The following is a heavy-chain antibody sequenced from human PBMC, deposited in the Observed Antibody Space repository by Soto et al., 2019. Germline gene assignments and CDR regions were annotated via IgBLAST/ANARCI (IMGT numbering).Heavy chain of an antibody. D-gene: IGHD2-15*01. Sequence: QVQLVQSGAEVKKPGSSVKVSCKASGGTFSSYAISWVRQAPGQGLEWMGGIIPIFGTANYAQKFQGRVTMTADESTSTAYMELSSLRSEDTAVYYCARDLGGYCSGGSCPHGSDPWGQGTLVTVSS. CDR2: IIPIFGTA. CDR3: ARDLGGYCSGGSCPHGSDP. CDR1: GGTFSSYA. V-gene: IGHV1-69*12. J-gene: IGHJ5*02.